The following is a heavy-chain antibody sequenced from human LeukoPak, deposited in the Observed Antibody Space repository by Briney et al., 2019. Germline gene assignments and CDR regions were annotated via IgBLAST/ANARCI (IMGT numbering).Heavy chain of an antibody. CDR1: GFTFSSYG. V-gene: IGHV3-30*02. Sequence: GGSLRLSCAASGFTFSSYGMHWVRQAPGKGLEWVSFIRYDGSNEYYADSVRGRFTISRDNSKNTLYLQMNSLRAEDTAVYYCARGPGVYYYYYYMDVWGKGTTVTVSS. D-gene: IGHD7-27*01. CDR2: IRYDGSNE. J-gene: IGHJ6*03. CDR3: ARGPGVYYYYYYMDV.